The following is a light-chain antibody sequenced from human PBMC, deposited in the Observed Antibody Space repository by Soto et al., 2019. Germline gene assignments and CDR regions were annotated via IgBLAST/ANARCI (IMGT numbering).Light chain of an antibody. Sequence: DIQMPQSPSSLSSSIGDRVTITSRARQNIGSCLNWYQQKPGEAPRLLVYSAFRIQSGVPSRFNASGSGTDFTLSISSLQPEDFSTYYCQQGSTTPITFGLGTRLEIK. CDR3: QQGSTTPIT. V-gene: IGKV1-39*01. CDR1: QNIGSC. J-gene: IGKJ5*01. CDR2: SAF.